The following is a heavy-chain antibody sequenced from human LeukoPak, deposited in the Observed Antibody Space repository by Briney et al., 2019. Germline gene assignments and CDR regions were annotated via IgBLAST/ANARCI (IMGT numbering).Heavy chain of an antibody. Sequence: GGSLRLSCAASGSTFNNYWMHWVRQAPGKGLVWVSRINSDGSTSYADSVKGRFTISRDNAKNTLYLQMSSLRAEDTAVYYCARETFSSFSMDVWGKRTTVTVSS. CDR2: INSDGST. D-gene: IGHD2-15*01. CDR3: ARETFSSFSMDV. V-gene: IGHV3-74*01. CDR1: GSTFNNYW. J-gene: IGHJ6*03.